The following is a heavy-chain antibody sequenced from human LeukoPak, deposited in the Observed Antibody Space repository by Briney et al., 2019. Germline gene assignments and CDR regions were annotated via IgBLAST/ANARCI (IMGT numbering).Heavy chain of an antibody. CDR3: ATISDLLYYFDS. J-gene: IGHJ4*02. CDR1: GFTVSSNY. CDR2: IYTGGKS. Sequence: PGGSLRLSCAASGFTVSSNYMSWVRQAPGKGLEWVSLIYTGGKSYYADSVKGRFTLSRDNSKNTVYLQMTNLRVEDTAMYYCATISDLLYYFDSWGQGTLVTVSS. V-gene: IGHV3-66*01.